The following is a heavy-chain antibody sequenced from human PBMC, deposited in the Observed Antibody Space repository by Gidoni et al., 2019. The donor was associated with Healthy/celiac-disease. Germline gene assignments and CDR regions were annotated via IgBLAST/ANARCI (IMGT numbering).Heavy chain of an antibody. D-gene: IGHD6-19*01. V-gene: IGHV3-30-3*01. Sequence: QVQLVESVGGVVQPGRSLRLSCAASGFTFSSYAMHWVRQAPGKGLEWLAVISYDGSNKYYADSVKGRFTISRDNSKNTLYLQMNSLRAEDTAVYYCARGTGVAGSWFDPWGQGTLVTVSS. CDR2: ISYDGSNK. CDR3: ARGTGVAGSWFDP. J-gene: IGHJ5*02. CDR1: GFTFSSYA.